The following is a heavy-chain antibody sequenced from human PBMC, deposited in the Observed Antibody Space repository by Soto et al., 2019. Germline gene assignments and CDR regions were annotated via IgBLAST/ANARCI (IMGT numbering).Heavy chain of an antibody. J-gene: IGHJ3*02. V-gene: IGHV1-18*01. D-gene: IGHD3-10*01. CDR1: GYTFSNYG. CDR3: ERCQRLFGEATDAFDS. Sequence: QVQLVQSGTEVKKPGASCKASGYTFSNYGFSWVRQAPGQGLEWMGWISNYNGNTNHAPKLQDRVTTTTDTPTSTAYMELRNLRTDDTVVYYCERCQRLFGEATDAFDSWGQGTIVTV. CDR2: ISNYNGNT.